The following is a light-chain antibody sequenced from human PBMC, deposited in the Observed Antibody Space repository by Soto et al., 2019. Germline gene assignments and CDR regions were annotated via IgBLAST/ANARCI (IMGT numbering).Light chain of an antibody. Sequence: DIQMTQSPSTLSASVGDRVSITCRASQSIGSWLAWYQQKPGKAPKLLIYKASSLESGVPSRFSGSGSGTEFTLTIRSLQPDDFATYYCQQYNSYSRMYTFGQGTKLEIK. CDR2: KAS. CDR1: QSIGSW. V-gene: IGKV1-5*03. J-gene: IGKJ2*01. CDR3: QQYNSYSRMYT.